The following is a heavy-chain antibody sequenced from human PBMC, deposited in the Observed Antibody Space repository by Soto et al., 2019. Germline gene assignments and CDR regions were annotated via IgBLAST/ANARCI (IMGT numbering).Heavy chain of an antibody. D-gene: IGHD5-12*01. V-gene: IGHV3-7*01. Sequence: PGGSLRLSCAASGFIFRSYWMNWVRQAPGKGLEWVANIKQEGSEKYYVDSVKGRFTISRDNAKNSLYLQMDSLRAEDTAVYYCARDPYSGYGRDYFDYWGQGTLVTVSS. CDR1: GFIFRSYW. CDR3: ARDPYSGYGRDYFDY. J-gene: IGHJ4*02. CDR2: IKQEGSEK.